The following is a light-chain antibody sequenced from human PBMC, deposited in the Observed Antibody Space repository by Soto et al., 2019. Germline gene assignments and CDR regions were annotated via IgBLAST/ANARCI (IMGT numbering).Light chain of an antibody. CDR3: QQLNSYPFT. Sequence: EVVMTQSPVTLSVSPGESATLSCRASQGVRNNLVWYQQRPGQAPRLLVYHTSTRATGIPARFSGSGSGTDFTLTISSLQPEDFATYYCQQLNSYPFTFGQGTRLEI. CDR2: HTS. CDR1: QGVRNN. J-gene: IGKJ5*01. V-gene: IGKV3D-15*01.